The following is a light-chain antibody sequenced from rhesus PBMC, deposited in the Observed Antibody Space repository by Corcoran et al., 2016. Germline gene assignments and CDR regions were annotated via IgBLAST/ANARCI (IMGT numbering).Light chain of an antibody. CDR1: QGISSW. J-gene: IGKJ4*01. V-gene: IGKV1-21*01. CDR3: QQYNSAPLT. Sequence: DIQMTQSPSSLSASVGDRVTITCRASQGISSWLAWYQQKPGKAPKPLIYKASSLQSGVPSRFSGSGSGTDYTLPISSLQTEDFAIYDCQQYNSAPLTFGGGTKVEIK. CDR2: KAS.